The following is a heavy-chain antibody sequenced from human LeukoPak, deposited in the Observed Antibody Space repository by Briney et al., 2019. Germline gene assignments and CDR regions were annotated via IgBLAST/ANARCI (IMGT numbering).Heavy chain of an antibody. D-gene: IGHD5-24*01. CDR2: IKQDGSKK. J-gene: IGHJ4*02. V-gene: IGHV3-7*04. CDR3: TRVGYIDEGIDY. CDR1: GFPFSSYW. Sequence: GGSPRLSCVASGFPFSSYWMTWVRQAPGKGLEWVANIKQDGSKKSYVDSVKGRFTISRDNAKNSLYLQMNSLRAEDTAIYYCTRVGYIDEGIDYWGQGTLVTVSS.